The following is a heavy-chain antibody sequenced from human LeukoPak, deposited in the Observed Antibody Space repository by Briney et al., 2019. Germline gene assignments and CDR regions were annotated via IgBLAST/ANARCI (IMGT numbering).Heavy chain of an antibody. CDR1: GFTFRSYA. D-gene: IGHD6-19*01. J-gene: IGHJ4*02. V-gene: IGHV3-23*01. CDR3: AKDHAQWLVLDY. Sequence: GGSLRLSCAASGFTFRSYAMSWVRQAPGKGLEWVSAISGSGGSTYYADSVKGRFTISRDNSKNTLYLQMNSLRAEDTAVYYCAKDHAQWLVLDYWGQGTLVTVSS. CDR2: ISGSGGST.